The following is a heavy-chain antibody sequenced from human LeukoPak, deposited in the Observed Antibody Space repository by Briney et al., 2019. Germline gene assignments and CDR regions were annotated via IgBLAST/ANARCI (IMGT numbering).Heavy chain of an antibody. V-gene: IGHV4-59*01. Sequence: PSETLSLTCTVSGGSISTSYWNWVRQPPGKGLEWIGYILYSGSTNYNPSLESRVTISVDTSKNQFSLKLTSVTAADTAVYYCAKSKSLGLQYFDNWGQGTLATVSS. J-gene: IGHJ4*02. D-gene: IGHD1-7*01. CDR2: ILYSGST. CDR3: AKSKSLGLQYFDN. CDR1: GGSISTSY.